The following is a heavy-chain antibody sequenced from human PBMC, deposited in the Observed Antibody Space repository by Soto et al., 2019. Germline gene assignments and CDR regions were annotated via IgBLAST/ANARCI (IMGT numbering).Heavy chain of an antibody. CDR3: AIDPGHYAYWTYYTNLDY. D-gene: IGHD3-3*01. J-gene: IGHJ4*01. CDR1: VFTFSDYY. CDR2: ISSTSTYT. V-gene: IGHV3-11*06. Sequence: VGSLRLSCAASVFTFSDYYMSCIRHAPGKWLEWVSYISSTSTYTNYTDPVKGRFTISRDNAKNSLYLQMNSLRAEDTAVYYCAIDPGHYAYWTYYTNLDYWGNCHLVTVXA.